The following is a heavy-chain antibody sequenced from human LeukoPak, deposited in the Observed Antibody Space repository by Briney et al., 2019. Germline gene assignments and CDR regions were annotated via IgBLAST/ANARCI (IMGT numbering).Heavy chain of an antibody. CDR3: ARTTYYYGSGSYGFDP. J-gene: IGHJ5*02. CDR2: IYYSGST. CDR1: GGSISSYY. D-gene: IGHD3-10*01. Sequence: SETLSLTCTVSGGSISSYYWSWTRQPPGKGLEWIGYIYYSGSTNYNPSLKSRVTISVDTSKNQFSLKLSSVTAADTAVYYCARTTYYYGSGSYGFDPWGQGTLVTVSS. V-gene: IGHV4-59*08.